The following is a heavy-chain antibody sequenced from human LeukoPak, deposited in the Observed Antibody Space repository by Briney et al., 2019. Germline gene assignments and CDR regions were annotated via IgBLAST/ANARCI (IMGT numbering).Heavy chain of an antibody. Sequence: GGSLRLSCAASGFTFSGSAMHWVRQASGKGLEWVGRIRSKANSYATAYAASVKGRFTISRDDSKNTAYLQMNSLKTEDTAVYYCASGPSMVRGENYMGVWGKGTTVTISS. CDR2: IRSKANSYAT. V-gene: IGHV3-73*01. D-gene: IGHD3-10*01. CDR1: GFTFSGSA. J-gene: IGHJ6*03. CDR3: ASGPSMVRGENYMGV.